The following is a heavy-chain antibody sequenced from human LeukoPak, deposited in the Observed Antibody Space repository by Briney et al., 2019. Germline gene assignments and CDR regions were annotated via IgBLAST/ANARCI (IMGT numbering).Heavy chain of an antibody. CDR3: ARRGGDWFDP. J-gene: IGHJ5*02. Sequence: PGGSLRLSCAASGLTFSSSWMSWVRQAPGKGLEWIGRIYTTGSASYNPSLKSRVTISLDTSKNQFSLKLSSVTAADTGVYYCARRGGDWFDPWGQGTLVTVSS. CDR1: GLTFSSSW. V-gene: IGHV4-4*08. CDR2: IYTTGSA. D-gene: IGHD3-10*01.